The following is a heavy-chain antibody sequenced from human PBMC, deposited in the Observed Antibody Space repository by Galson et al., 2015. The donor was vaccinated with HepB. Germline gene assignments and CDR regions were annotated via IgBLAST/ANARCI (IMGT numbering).Heavy chain of an antibody. CDR1: GFTVSGYW. J-gene: IGHJ4*02. CDR2: IKEDESET. Sequence: SLRLSCAAAGFTVSGYWMTWVRQAPGKGLEWVAIIKEDESETYYVDSVRGRFTISRDNAKNSLYLQLNSLRAEDTAVYFCARFAGGGYSTSWYRSGFDYWGQGTLVIVSS. CDR3: ARFAGGGYSTSWYRSGFDY. D-gene: IGHD6-13*01. V-gene: IGHV3-7*05.